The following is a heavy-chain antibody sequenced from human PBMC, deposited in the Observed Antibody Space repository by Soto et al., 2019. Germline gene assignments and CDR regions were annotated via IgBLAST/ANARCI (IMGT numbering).Heavy chain of an antibody. D-gene: IGHD3-9*01. CDR1: GFTFDEYA. CDR3: AKDGGASYDILTGPFDY. Sequence: GGSLRLSCAASGFTFDEYAMHWVRQAPGKGLEWVSGISWNSGSIGYADSVKGRFTISRDNAKNSLYLQMNSLRAEDTALYYCAKDGGASYDILTGPFDYWGQGTLVTVSS. J-gene: IGHJ4*02. V-gene: IGHV3-9*01. CDR2: ISWNSGSI.